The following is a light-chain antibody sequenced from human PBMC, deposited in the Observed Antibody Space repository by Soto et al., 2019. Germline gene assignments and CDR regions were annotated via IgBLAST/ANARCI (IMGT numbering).Light chain of an antibody. Sequence: DIQMTQSPSTLSASVGDRVTITCRASQSVNSWLAWYQQKPGKAPNLLISKASNLENGVPSRFSGSGSGTEFTLTISGLQPDDFATYYCQQYNSFSLFTFGPGTKVDVK. J-gene: IGKJ3*01. CDR2: KAS. CDR3: QQYNSFSLFT. CDR1: QSVNSW. V-gene: IGKV1-5*03.